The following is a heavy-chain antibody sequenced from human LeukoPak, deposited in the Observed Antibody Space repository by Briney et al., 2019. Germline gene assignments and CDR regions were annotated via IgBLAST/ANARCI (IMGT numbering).Heavy chain of an antibody. CDR1: GITLSNYG. CDR2: ISGSGGGT. CDR3: ARVLAAAGTFWFDP. V-gene: IGHV3-23*01. Sequence: GGSLRLSCAVSGITLSNYGMSWVRQAPGKGLEWVAGISGSGGGTNYADSVKGRFTISRDNPKNTLYLQMNSLRAEDTAVYYCARVLAAAGTFWFDPWGQGTLVTVSS. J-gene: IGHJ5*02. D-gene: IGHD6-13*01.